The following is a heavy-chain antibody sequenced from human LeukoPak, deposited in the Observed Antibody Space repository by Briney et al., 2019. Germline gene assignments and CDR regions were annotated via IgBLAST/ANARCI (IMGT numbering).Heavy chain of an antibody. CDR2: INSDGSST. V-gene: IGHV3-74*01. CDR1: GFIFSDYW. Sequence: GGSLRLSCAASGFIFSDYWMHWVRQAPGKGLVWVSRINSDGSSTSHADSVKGRFTISRDNSNNTLYLQMNSLRAEDTAVYYCAKLTTSWGQGTLVTVSS. CDR3: AKLTTS. D-gene: IGHD4-11*01. J-gene: IGHJ4*02.